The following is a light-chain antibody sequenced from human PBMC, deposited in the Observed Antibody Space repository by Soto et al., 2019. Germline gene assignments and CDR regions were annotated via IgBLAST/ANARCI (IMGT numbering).Light chain of an antibody. J-gene: IGKJ1*01. Sequence: DIVMTQSPDSLAVSLGERASINCKSSQSVLHSSNNKNYLAWYQQKPGQPPKLLISWASIWESGVPDRFSGSGSGTDFTLTICSLQAEDVAVYYCQQYYSIPWTFGQGTKVEIK. V-gene: IGKV4-1*01. CDR3: QQYYSIPWT. CDR2: WAS. CDR1: QSVLHSSNNKNY.